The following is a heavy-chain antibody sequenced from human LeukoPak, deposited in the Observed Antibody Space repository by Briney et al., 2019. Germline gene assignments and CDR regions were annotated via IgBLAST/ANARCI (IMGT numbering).Heavy chain of an antibody. CDR2: IYPGDSDT. D-gene: IGHD6-19*01. V-gene: IGHV5-51*01. CDR1: GYIFTSYW. CDR3: ARQRGSSGWYFKDFDY. Sequence: GXSLQISCQGSGYIFTSYWIGWVRQLPGKGLEWMGIIYPGDSDTRYSPSFQGQVTISADKSSRTAYLQWSSLKASDTAMYYCARQRGSSGWYFKDFDYWGQGTLVTVSS. J-gene: IGHJ4*02.